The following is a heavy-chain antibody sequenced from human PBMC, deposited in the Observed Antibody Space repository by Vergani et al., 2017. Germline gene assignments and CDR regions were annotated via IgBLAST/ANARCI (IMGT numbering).Heavy chain of an antibody. J-gene: IGHJ3*02. CDR2: IYPGDSDT. Sequence: EVQLVQSGAEVKKPGESLKISCKGSGYSFTSYWIGWVRQMPGKGLEWMGIIYPGDSDTRYSPSFRGQVTISADKSISTAYLQWSSLKASDTAMYYCARQILLWFGEPRDAFDIWGQGTMVTVSS. CDR1: GYSFTSYW. V-gene: IGHV5-51*01. D-gene: IGHD3-10*01. CDR3: ARQILLWFGEPRDAFDI.